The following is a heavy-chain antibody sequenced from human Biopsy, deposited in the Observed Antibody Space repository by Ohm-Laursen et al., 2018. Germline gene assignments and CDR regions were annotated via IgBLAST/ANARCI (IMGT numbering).Heavy chain of an antibody. D-gene: IGHD6-19*01. CDR2: INPSGATT. CDR3: ARNTGWYGDLYYFDY. Sequence: ASVKVSCKASGYSFTSYYMHWVRQAPGQGLEWMGMINPSGATTSYPQIFPGRVTMTRDTSKSTVYMKLSSLRSADTAVYFCARNTGWYGDLYYFDYWGQGTLVTVSS. CDR1: GYSFTSYY. V-gene: IGHV1-46*01. J-gene: IGHJ4*02.